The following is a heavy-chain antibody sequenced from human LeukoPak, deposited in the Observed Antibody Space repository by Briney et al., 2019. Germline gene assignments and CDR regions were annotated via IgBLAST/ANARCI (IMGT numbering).Heavy chain of an antibody. D-gene: IGHD5-18*01. CDR3: AGRVTGYSSGYVY. V-gene: IGHV3-23*01. J-gene: IGHJ4*02. Sequence: GGSLRLSCVASGITFSNYAVSWVRQAPEKGLDWVSVISGSAHKIRYADSEKGRFTISRDNSENIVYLQMNNLRAEDTAVYYCAGRVTGYSSGYVYWGQGTLVTVSS. CDR2: ISGSAHKI. CDR1: GITFSNYA.